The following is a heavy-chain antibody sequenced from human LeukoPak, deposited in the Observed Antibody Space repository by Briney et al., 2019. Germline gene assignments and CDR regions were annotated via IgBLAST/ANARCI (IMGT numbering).Heavy chain of an antibody. Sequence: PGGSLRLSCAASGFTFSNYAMSWVRQAPGKGLEWVSAISGSGGSTYYSDSVKGRFTISRDNSKNTLYLQMNSLRAEDTAVYYCARGSIAAAPTSYYGMDVWGQGTTVTVSS. CDR1: GFTFSNYA. CDR3: ARGSIAAAPTSYYGMDV. CDR2: ISGSGGST. D-gene: IGHD6-13*01. J-gene: IGHJ6*02. V-gene: IGHV3-23*01.